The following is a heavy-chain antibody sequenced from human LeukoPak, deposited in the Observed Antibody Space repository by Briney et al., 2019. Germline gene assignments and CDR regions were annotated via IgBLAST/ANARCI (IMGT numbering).Heavy chain of an antibody. CDR1: GFTFSSYA. V-gene: IGHV3-23*01. D-gene: IGHD1-26*01. Sequence: QPGGSLRLSCAASGFTFSSYAMSWVRQAPGRGLEWVSSITGSDNRTYYADSVQGRFTISRDNSKNTLYLQMSSLRAEDAAVYHCARDSGSYLQPTDYWGQGTLVTVSS. CDR2: ITGSDNRT. CDR3: ARDSGSYLQPTDY. J-gene: IGHJ4*02.